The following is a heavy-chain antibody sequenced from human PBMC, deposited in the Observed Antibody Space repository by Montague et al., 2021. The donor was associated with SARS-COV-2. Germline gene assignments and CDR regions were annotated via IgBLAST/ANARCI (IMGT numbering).Heavy chain of an antibody. J-gene: IGHJ4*02. CDR1: GFKFSDYI. CDR2: IGHDGSNK. D-gene: IGHD2-15*01. V-gene: IGHV3-33*03. Sequence: SLRLSCATSGFKFSDYIMNWVRQAPGKGLEWVADIGHDGSNKFDAEAVRGRFTISRDISKNALYLDMNSLRVEDTAVYYCAKNMEASSLLHWWGRPEYRGPGTLVTVSP. CDR3: AKNMEASSLLHWWGRPEY.